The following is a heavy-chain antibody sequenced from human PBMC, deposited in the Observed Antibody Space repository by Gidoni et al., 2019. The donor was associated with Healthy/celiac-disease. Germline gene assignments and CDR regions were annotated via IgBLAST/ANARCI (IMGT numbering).Heavy chain of an antibody. Sequence: QVQLVEAGGGVVQPGRSRRLSCAASGFTFSRYAMHWVRQAPGKGLGWVAVIAYDGSNKYYADPVKRRFTISRDNSKNTLYLQMNILRAEDTAVYYCARDRDTAMTRGAFDYWGQGTLVTVSS. D-gene: IGHD5-18*01. CDR1: GFTFSRYA. CDR3: ARDRDTAMTRGAFDY. V-gene: IGHV3-30-3*01. CDR2: IAYDGSNK. J-gene: IGHJ4*02.